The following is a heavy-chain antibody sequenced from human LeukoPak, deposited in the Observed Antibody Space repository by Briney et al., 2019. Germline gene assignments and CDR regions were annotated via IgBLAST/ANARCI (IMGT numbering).Heavy chain of an antibody. J-gene: IGHJ6*02. Sequence: GGSLRLSCVASGFKFSDYGMHWVRQAPGKGLEWVAIIWYDGSNKYYADSVKGRFTISRDNSKNTLYLQMNNLRDEDTAVYYCARGYSSSVVYNYGMDVWGQGTTVTVS. D-gene: IGHD6-19*01. CDR3: ARGYSSSVVYNYGMDV. CDR1: GFKFSDYG. V-gene: IGHV3-33*01. CDR2: IWYDGSNK.